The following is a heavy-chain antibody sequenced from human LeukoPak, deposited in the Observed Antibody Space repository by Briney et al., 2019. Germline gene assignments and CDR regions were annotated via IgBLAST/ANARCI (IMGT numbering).Heavy chain of an antibody. V-gene: IGHV1-2*02. Sequence: ASVKVSCKSSGYTFTAYYMHWVRQAPGQGLELMGWINPNSGGTNYAQKFQGRVTMTRDTSISTLYMELTSLRSDDTAVYYCARAAYCGGGCHYWFDTWGQGTLVTVSS. CDR2: INPNSGGT. D-gene: IGHD2-21*02. CDR3: ARAAYCGGGCHYWFDT. J-gene: IGHJ5*02. CDR1: GYTFTAYY.